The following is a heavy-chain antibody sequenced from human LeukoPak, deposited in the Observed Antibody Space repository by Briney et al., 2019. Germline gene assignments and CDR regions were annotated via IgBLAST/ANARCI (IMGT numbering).Heavy chain of an antibody. V-gene: IGHV4-34*01. CDR2: INHRGVT. CDR3: ARDPSISMIASRFDP. CDR1: GRSFSGHY. J-gene: IGHJ5*02. Sequence: SETLSLTCAVSGRSFSGHYWTWFRQVPGKGLEWIGEINHRGVTLYTPSLESRVTISIDTSNKQLSLRLTSVTAADTAVYYCARDPSISMIASRFDPWGQGILVTVSS. D-gene: IGHD3-3*02.